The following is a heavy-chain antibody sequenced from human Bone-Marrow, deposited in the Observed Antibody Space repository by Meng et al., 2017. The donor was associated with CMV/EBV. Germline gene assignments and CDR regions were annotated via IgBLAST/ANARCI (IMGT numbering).Heavy chain of an antibody. CDR2: IKQDGSEK. J-gene: IGHJ4*02. V-gene: IGHV3-7*03. Sequence: GGSLRLSCAASGFTFSSYWMSWVRQAPGKGLEWVANIKQDGSEKYYVDSVKGRFTISRDNAKNSLYLQMNSLRAEDTAVYYCARGLSPGYCSSTSCPIDYWGQGTLVTVSS. CDR3: ARGLSPGYCSSTSCPIDY. CDR1: GFTFSSYW. D-gene: IGHD2-2*01.